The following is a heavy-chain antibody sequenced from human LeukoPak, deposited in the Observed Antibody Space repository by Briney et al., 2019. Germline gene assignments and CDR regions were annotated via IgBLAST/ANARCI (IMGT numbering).Heavy chain of an antibody. CDR3: AREDPYYYYMDV. Sequence: PGGSLRLSCAASGFTFSNYAMHWVRQAPGTGLEWVAIISYDGRRKFYAADSVKDRFTISRDNSKNTIYLQMNNLREGDTVTYFCAREDPYYYYMDVWGKGTTVTVSS. V-gene: IGHV3-30-3*01. CDR2: ISYDGRRK. CDR1: GFTFSNYA. J-gene: IGHJ6*03.